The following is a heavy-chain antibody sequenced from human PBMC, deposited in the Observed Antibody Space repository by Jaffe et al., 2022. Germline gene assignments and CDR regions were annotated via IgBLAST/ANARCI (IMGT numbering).Heavy chain of an antibody. CDR3: AGAREFRNGGWDFGY. CDR2: IFYSGNT. J-gene: IGHJ4*02. V-gene: IGHV4-59*01. D-gene: IGHD2-8*01. Sequence: QVQLQESGPGLVKPSETLSLTCTVSGGSISSYYWSWIRQPPGKGLEWIAYIFYSGNTNYNPSLKSRVTISVDTSKNQFSLKLNSVTAADTAVYYCAGAREFRNGGWDFGYWGQGTLVTVSS. CDR1: GGSISSYY.